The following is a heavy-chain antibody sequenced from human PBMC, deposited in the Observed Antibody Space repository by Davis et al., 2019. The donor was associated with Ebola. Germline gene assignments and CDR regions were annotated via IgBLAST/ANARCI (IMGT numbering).Heavy chain of an antibody. CDR3: ARLPSSGSNGIDI. V-gene: IGHV4-38-2*02. CDR1: GYSISSGYY. Sequence: MPSETLSLTCTVSGYSISSGYYWGWIRQPPGKGLEWIGYIYYSGSTNYNPSLKSRVTISVDTSKNQFSLKLSSVTAADTAVYYWARLPSSGSNGIDIWGQGTMVTVSS. D-gene: IGHD1-26*01. CDR2: IYYSGST. J-gene: IGHJ3*02.